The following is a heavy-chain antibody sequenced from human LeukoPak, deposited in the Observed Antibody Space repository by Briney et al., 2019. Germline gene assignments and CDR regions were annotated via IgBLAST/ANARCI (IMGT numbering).Heavy chain of an antibody. CDR2: ISSSSSYI. Sequence: GGSLRLSCAASGFTFSSYSMNWVRQAPGKGLEWVSSISSSSSYIYYADSVKGRFTISRDNAKDSLYLQMNSLRAEDTAVYCCVWSGDRGRVGAFDIWGEGTMVTLSS. CDR3: VWSGDRGRVGAFDI. J-gene: IGHJ3*02. D-gene: IGHD3-3*01. CDR1: GFTFSSYS. V-gene: IGHV3-21*01.